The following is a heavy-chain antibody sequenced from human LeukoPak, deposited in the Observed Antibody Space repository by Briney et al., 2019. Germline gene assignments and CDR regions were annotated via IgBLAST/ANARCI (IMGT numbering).Heavy chain of an antibody. CDR3: ARDSWLDV. V-gene: IGHV3-48*01. CDR1: GFTFSSYS. J-gene: IGHJ3*01. CDR2: IWDSGTPI. Sequence: GGSLRLSCAASGFTFSSYSMTWVRQAPGMGLEWISYIWDSGTPIYYADSMKGRFTISRDNANNLVYLQMNSVRAEDTAVYYCARDSWLDVWGQGTMVTVSS. D-gene: IGHD3-9*01.